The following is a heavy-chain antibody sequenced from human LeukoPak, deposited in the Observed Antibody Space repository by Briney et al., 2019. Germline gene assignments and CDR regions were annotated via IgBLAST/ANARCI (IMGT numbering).Heavy chain of an antibody. J-gene: IGHJ4*02. CDR2: INSDGSST. CDR3: TRADTTVH. V-gene: IGHV3-74*01. Sequence: GGSLRLSCAASGFTLSSYWMHWVRQAPGQGLVWVSRINSDGSSTSYADSVKGRFTISGDNAKNTLYLQMNSLRAEDTAVYYCTRADTTVHWGQGTLVTVSS. CDR1: GFTLSSYW. D-gene: IGHD1-1*01.